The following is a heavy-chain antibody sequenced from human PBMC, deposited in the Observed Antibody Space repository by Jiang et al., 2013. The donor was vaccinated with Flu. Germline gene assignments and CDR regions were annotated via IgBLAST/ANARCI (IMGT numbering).Heavy chain of an antibody. V-gene: IGHV6-1*01. CDR1: GDSVSSNSAA. CDR3: ARDLSLFRSSPPDYYYYYGMDV. J-gene: IGHJ6*02. CDR2: TYYRSKWYN. D-gene: IGHD6-6*01. Sequence: QTLSLTCAISGDSVSSNSAAWNWIRQSPSRGLEWLGRTYYRSKWYNDYAVSVKSRITINPDTSKNQFSLQLNSVTPEDTAVYYCARDLSLFRSSPPDYYYYYGMDVWGQGTTVTVSS.